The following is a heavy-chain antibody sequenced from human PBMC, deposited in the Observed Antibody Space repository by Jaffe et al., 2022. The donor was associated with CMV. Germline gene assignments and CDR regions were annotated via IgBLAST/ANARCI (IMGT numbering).Heavy chain of an antibody. Sequence: EVQLVESGGGLVKPGGSLRLSCAASGFTFSNAWMSWVRQAPGKGLEWVGRIKSKTDGGTTDYAAPVKGRFTISRDDSKNTLYLQMNSLKTEDTAVYYCTTPPQAYCGGDCYDWGQGTLVTVSS. CDR2: IKSKTDGGTT. D-gene: IGHD2-21*02. V-gene: IGHV3-15*01. CDR1: GFTFSNAW. CDR3: TTPPQAYCGGDCYD. J-gene: IGHJ4*02.